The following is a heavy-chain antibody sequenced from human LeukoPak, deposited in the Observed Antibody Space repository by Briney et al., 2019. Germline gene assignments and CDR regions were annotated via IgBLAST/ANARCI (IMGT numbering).Heavy chain of an antibody. CDR3: ARGRISRYSNYGFDY. J-gene: IGHJ4*02. Sequence: SETLSPTCAVYGGSFSGYYWSWIRQPPGKGLEWIGEINHSGSTNYNPSLKSRVTISVDTSKNQFSLKLSSVTAADTAVYYCARGRISRYSNYGFDYCGQGTLVTVSS. CDR1: GGSFSGYY. V-gene: IGHV4-34*01. CDR2: INHSGST. D-gene: IGHD4-11*01.